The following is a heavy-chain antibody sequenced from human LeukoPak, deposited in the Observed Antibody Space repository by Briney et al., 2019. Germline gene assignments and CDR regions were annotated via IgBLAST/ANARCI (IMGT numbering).Heavy chain of an antibody. Sequence: AASVKVSCKASGYTFTSYYMHWVRQAPRQGLEWMGIINPSGGSTSYAQKFQGRVTMTRDMSTSTVYMELSSLRSEDTAVYYCATGVYSGYRVDYWGQGTLVTVSS. D-gene: IGHD5-12*01. CDR3: ATGVYSGYRVDY. CDR1: GYTFTSYY. V-gene: IGHV1-46*01. CDR2: INPSGGST. J-gene: IGHJ4*02.